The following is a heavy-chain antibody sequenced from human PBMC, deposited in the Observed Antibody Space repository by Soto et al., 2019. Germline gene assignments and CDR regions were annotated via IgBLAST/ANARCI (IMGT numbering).Heavy chain of an antibody. CDR3: ARSRRITIFAAAVLDP. V-gene: IGHV1-69*02. CDR1: GGTFSSYT. CDR2: IIPILGIA. J-gene: IGHJ5*02. D-gene: IGHD3-9*01. Sequence: SVKVSCKASGGTFSSYTISWVRQAPGQGLEWMGRIIPILGIANYAQKFQGRVTITADKTTSTAYMELSSLRSEDTAVYYCARSRRITIFAAAVLDPWGQGTLVTVSS.